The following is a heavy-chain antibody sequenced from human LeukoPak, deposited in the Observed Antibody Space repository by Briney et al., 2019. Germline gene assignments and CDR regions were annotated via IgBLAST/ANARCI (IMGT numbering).Heavy chain of an antibody. V-gene: IGHV1-46*01. D-gene: IGHD3-10*01. J-gene: IGHJ6*02. CDR1: GYTFTSYY. CDR3: ARVRRDYYGSGSYSDYYYYGMDV. CDR2: INPSGGST. Sequence: ASVTVSCKASGYTFTSYYMHWVRQAPGQGLEWMGIINPSGGSTIYAQKFQGRVTMTRDTSTSTVYMELSSLRSEDTAVYYCARVRRDYYGSGSYSDYYYYGMDVWGQGTTVTVSS.